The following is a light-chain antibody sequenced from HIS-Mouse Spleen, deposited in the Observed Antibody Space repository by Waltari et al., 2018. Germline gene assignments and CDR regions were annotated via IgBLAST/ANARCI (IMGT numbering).Light chain of an antibody. CDR3: QQYYSTPYT. J-gene: IGKJ2*01. CDR2: WAS. Sequence: DIVMTQSPDSLAVSLGERATINCKSSQSVVYSLNNKNYLAWYQQKPGQPPKLLIYWASTRESGVPDRFSGSGSGTDFTLTISSLQAEDVAVYYCQQYYSTPYTFGQGTKLEIK. V-gene: IGKV4-1*01. CDR1: QSVVYSLNNKNY.